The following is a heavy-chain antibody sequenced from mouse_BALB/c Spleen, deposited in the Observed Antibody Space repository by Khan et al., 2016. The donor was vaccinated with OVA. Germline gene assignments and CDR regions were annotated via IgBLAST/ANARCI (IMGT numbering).Heavy chain of an antibody. J-gene: IGHJ3*01. CDR3: ATLYGNWFAF. CDR1: GFNIKDTY. CDR2: INPPNDDS. V-gene: IGHV14-3*02. Sequence: VQLQQSGAELVKPGASVKLSCPASGFNIKDTYIHWMKQRPEQGLEWIGRINPPNDDSKYDPKFQDKATLTADTSSNTAYLQLSSLTSEDPAVFYAATLYGNWFAFGGQGTLVSVSA. D-gene: IGHD2-1*01.